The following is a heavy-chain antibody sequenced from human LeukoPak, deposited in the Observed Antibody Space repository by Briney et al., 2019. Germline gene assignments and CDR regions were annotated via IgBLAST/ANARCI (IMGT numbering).Heavy chain of an antibody. Sequence: SETLSLTCTVSGGSMSNYYWSWIRQPAGKGLEWVGHIYTSGTTSYNPSLKSRVTISVDTSKNQFSLKLSSVTAADTAVYYCARLYYDSSGYHVDYWGQGTLVTVSS. J-gene: IGHJ4*02. CDR3: ARLYYDSSGYHVDY. D-gene: IGHD3-22*01. CDR1: GGSMSNYY. V-gene: IGHV4-4*07. CDR2: IYTSGTT.